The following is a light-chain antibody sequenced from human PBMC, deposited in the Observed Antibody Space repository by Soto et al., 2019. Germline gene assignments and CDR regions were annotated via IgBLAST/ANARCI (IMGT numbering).Light chain of an antibody. CDR1: SNEVCGYNY. V-gene: IGLV2-14*03. CDR2: DVS. J-gene: IGLJ1*01. CDR3: SSYTTSNTRQIV. Sequence: QSVLTQPASVSGSPGQSITISSTGTSNEVCGYNYVSWYQHHPGKAPKLMIYDVSNRPSGVSNRFSGSKSGNTASLTISGLQPEDEADYYCSSYTTSNTRQIVFGTGTKVTVL.